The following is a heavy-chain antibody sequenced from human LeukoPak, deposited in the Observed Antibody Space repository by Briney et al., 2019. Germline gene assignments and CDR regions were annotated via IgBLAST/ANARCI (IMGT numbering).Heavy chain of an antibody. D-gene: IGHD6-13*01. Sequence: MSSETLSLTCTVSGGSISSSRHYWGWIRQPPGKGLEWIGSIDYSGSTYYTPSLKSRVTISVDTSKNQFSLKLSSVTAADTAVYYCARRSSSWYSKIDSWGQGTLVTVSS. CDR1: GGSISSSRHY. V-gene: IGHV4-39*01. J-gene: IGHJ4*02. CDR2: IDYSGST. CDR3: ARRSSSWYSKIDS.